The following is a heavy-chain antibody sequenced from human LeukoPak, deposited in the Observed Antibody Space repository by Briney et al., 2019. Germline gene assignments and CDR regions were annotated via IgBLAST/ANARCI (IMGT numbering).Heavy chain of an antibody. CDR1: GVSISRFY. J-gene: IGHJ4*02. CDR3: VQTTGWPGFDY. Sequence: SETLSLTCTTSGVSISRFYWSWVRQPPGKGLEWIGNIYSGVPTYFNPSLKSRVIISVDTSKNQFSLNLTFVTAADTAMYYCVQTTGWPGFDYWGQGILVTVSS. CDR2: IYSGVPT. V-gene: IGHV4-4*09. D-gene: IGHD1-1*01.